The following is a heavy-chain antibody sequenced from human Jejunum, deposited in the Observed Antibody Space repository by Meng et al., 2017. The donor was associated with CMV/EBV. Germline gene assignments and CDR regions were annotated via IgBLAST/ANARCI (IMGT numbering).Heavy chain of an antibody. D-gene: IGHD3/OR15-3a*01. J-gene: IGHJ4*02. CDR1: SDSITSSPYY. CDR3: ATHYDFWTGYLDY. CDR2: IYYTGST. Sequence: SSDSITSSPYYWGWIRQPPGKGLEWIGSIYYTGSTYYNPSLKSRVTISLDGSQNQFSLRLTSVTAADTAVYYCATHYDFWTGYLDYWGRGMLVTVSS. V-gene: IGHV4-39*07.